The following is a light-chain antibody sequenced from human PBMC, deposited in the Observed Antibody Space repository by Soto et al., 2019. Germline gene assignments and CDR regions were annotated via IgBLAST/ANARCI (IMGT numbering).Light chain of an antibody. Sequence: QSVLTQPPSASGTPGQRVTISCSGGSSNVGINTVNWYQQLPGTAPKLLIYSNIHRPSGVPDRFSGSKSGTSASLAISGLQSEDEADFYCAAWDDSLNGWVFGGGTKLTVL. CDR1: SSNVGINT. J-gene: IGLJ3*02. CDR2: SNI. CDR3: AAWDDSLNGWV. V-gene: IGLV1-44*01.